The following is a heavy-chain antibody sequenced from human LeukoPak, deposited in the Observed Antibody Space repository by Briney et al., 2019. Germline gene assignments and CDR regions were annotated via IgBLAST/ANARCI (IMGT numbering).Heavy chain of an antibody. J-gene: IGHJ4*02. CDR1: GFTFSSYA. Sequence: GGSLRLSCAASGFTFSSYAMHWVRQAPGKGLEWVAVISYDGSNKYYADSVKGRFTISRDNSKNTLYLQMNSLRAEDTAVYYCARSRGYSGYDSAKNYFGYWGQGTLVTVSS. V-gene: IGHV3-30*04. D-gene: IGHD5-12*01. CDR3: ARSRGYSGYDSAKNYFGY. CDR2: ISYDGSNK.